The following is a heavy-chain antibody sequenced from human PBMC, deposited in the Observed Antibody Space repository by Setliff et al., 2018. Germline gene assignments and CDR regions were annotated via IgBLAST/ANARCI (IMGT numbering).Heavy chain of an antibody. D-gene: IGHD2-15*01. Sequence: ASVKVSCKASVDTFNTYTLSWVRQAPGQGLEWMGWISSYNDITNYAQRFQGRVTLTTDMSTSAAYMELRSLGSDDTAVYYCAISTLSICSGGTCPNVFDVWGQGTMVTV. J-gene: IGHJ3*01. CDR2: ISSYNDIT. CDR1: VDTFNTYT. CDR3: AISTLSICSGGTCPNVFDV. V-gene: IGHV1-18*01.